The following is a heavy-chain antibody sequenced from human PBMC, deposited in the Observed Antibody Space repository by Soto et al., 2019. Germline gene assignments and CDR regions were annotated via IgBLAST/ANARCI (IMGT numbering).Heavy chain of an antibody. Sequence: GASVKVSCKASGFTFTSSAVQWVRQARGQRLEWIGWIVVGSGNTNYAQKFQERVTITRDMSTSTAYMELSSLRSEDTAVYYCAAGYGPGSLSRNYYYYGMDVWGQGTTVTVSS. V-gene: IGHV1-58*01. CDR2: IVVGSGNT. CDR1: GFTFTSSA. CDR3: AAGYGPGSLSRNYYYYGMDV. D-gene: IGHD3-10*01. J-gene: IGHJ6*02.